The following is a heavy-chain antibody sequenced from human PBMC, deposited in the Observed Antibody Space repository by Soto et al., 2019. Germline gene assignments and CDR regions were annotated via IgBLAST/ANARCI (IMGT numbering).Heavy chain of an antibody. D-gene: IGHD1-20*01. J-gene: IGHJ6*02. CDR3: ARNGITGTYYYYGMDV. Sequence: ASVKVSCKASGYTFTGYYMHWVRQAPGQGLEWMGWINPNSGGTNYAQKFQGWVTMTRDTSISTAYMELSRLRSDDTAVYYRARNGITGTYYYYGMDVWGQGTTVTVSS. CDR2: INPNSGGT. V-gene: IGHV1-2*04. CDR1: GYTFTGYY.